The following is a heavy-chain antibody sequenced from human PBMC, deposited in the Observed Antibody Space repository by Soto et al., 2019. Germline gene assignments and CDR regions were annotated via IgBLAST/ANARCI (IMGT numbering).Heavy chain of an antibody. CDR1: GFTFSSYS. V-gene: IGHV3-21*01. Sequence: GGSLRLSCAASGFTFSSYSMNWVRQAPGKGLEWVSSISSSSSYIYYADSVKGRFTISRDNAKNSLYLQMNSLRAEDTAVYYCARDIVATNPKEYVIHDAFDIWGQGTMVTVSS. CDR3: ARDIVATNPKEYVIHDAFDI. D-gene: IGHD5-12*01. J-gene: IGHJ3*02. CDR2: ISSSSSYI.